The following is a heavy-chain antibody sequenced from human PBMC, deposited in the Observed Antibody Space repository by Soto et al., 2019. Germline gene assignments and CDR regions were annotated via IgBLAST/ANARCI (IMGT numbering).Heavy chain of an antibody. V-gene: IGHV3-30-3*01. CDR2: ISYDGTNK. J-gene: IGHJ4*02. CDR3: ARGTAGELLDY. CDR1: GFTTPSGFTFSYYA. Sequence: QVQLVESGGGVVQPGKSLRLSCAASGFTTPSGFTFSYYAMHWVRQAPGKGLESVAVISYDGTNKDYADSVKGRFTISRDNSQNTVSLEMNSLGVDDTAVYYCARGTAGELLDYWGQGTLVTVSS. D-gene: IGHD3-10*01.